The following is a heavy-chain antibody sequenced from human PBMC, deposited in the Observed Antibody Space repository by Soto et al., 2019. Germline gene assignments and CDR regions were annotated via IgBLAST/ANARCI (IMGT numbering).Heavy chain of an antibody. D-gene: IGHD2-21*01. CDR3: AREGALLNWFDP. Sequence: SGGSLRLSCAASGFTFDDYDMSWVRQAPGKGLEWVSGINWNGGSTGYADSVKGRSTISRDNAKNSLYLQMNSLRAEDTAVYYCAREGALLNWFDPWGQGTLVTVSS. V-gene: IGHV3-20*04. CDR2: INWNGGST. CDR1: GFTFDDYD. J-gene: IGHJ5*02.